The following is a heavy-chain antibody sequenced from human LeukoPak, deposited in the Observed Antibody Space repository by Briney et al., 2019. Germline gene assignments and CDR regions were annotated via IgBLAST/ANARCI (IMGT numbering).Heavy chain of an antibody. CDR2: IKQDGSEK. J-gene: IGHJ5*02. CDR3: ARDMSPAAEGDWFDP. D-gene: IGHD2-2*01. V-gene: IGHV3-7*01. CDR1: GFSFSRYW. Sequence: GGSLRLSCAASGFSFSRYWMSWVRQAPGKGLEWVANIKQDGSEKNYVESVKGRFTISRDNAKNSLYLQMNSLRAEDTAVYYCARDMSPAAEGDWFDPWGQGTLVTVSS.